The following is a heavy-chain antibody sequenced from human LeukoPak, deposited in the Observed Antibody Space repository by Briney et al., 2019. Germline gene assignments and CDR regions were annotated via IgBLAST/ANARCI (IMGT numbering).Heavy chain of an antibody. CDR3: ARGLPTIDGIAWYYFEN. V-gene: IGHV1-2*02. J-gene: IGHJ4*02. D-gene: IGHD5-12*01. CDR1: GYTFTDHY. CDR2: INPNTGGT. Sequence: ASVKVSCKASGYTFTDHYIHWVRQAPGQGFEWMGWINPNTGGTDYAQKFQDRIAISTYTSISTVYMELSRLKSDDTALYYCARGLPTIDGIAWYYFENWGQGTLVTVS.